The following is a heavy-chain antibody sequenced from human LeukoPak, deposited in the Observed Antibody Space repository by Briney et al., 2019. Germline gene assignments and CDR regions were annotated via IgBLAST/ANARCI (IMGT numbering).Heavy chain of an antibody. J-gene: IGHJ4*02. Sequence: ASVKVSCKASGYTFTSFAMNWVRQAPGQGLEWMGWINTNTGNPTYAQDFTGRCLFSVDTSINTAYLQISSLKAEDTAVYYCARAPRGYCSGGNCYGLDYWGQGTLVTVSS. V-gene: IGHV7-4-1*02. CDR1: GYTFTSFA. CDR3: ARAPRGYCSGGNCYGLDY. D-gene: IGHD2-15*01. CDR2: INTNTGNP.